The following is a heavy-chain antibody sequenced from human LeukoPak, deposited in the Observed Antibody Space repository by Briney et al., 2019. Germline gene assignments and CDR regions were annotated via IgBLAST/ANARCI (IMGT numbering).Heavy chain of an antibody. J-gene: IGHJ4*02. D-gene: IGHD6-6*01. Sequence: QTGGSLRLSCTASGFSFSGHWMHWARQLPGKGLVWVSRISPTGSTTSYADSVKGRFTVSRDNAKNTLYLQVNNLRAEDTAVYYCARGPNSNWSGLDFWGQRTLLTVSS. CDR1: GFSFSGHW. V-gene: IGHV3-74*01. CDR2: ISPTGSTT. CDR3: ARGPNSNWSGLDF.